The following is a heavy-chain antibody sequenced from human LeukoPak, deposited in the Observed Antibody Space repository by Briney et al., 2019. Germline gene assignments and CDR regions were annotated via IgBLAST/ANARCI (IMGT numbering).Heavy chain of an antibody. J-gene: IGHJ4*02. D-gene: IGHD6-19*01. V-gene: IGHV1-2*02. Sequence: ASVKVSCKPSGYTFTGYYLHWMRQAPGQTLEWMGWINPNTGATIYAQTLEGRGTLSRDTSISTAYMELTSLRSNDTAVYYCARDRVGSGWPRPWYFEFWGQGTLVTVSS. CDR2: INPNTGAT. CDR3: ARDRVGSGWPRPWYFEF. CDR1: GYTFTGYY.